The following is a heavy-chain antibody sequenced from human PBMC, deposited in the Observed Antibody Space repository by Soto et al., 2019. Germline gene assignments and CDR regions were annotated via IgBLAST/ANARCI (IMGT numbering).Heavy chain of an antibody. CDR1: GGTFSSYA. Sequence: ASVKVSCKASGGTFSSYAISWVRQAPGQGLEWMGGIIPIFGTANYAQKFQGRVTITADESTSTAYMELSSLRSEDTAVYYCARSQYYYDSSGYYLYYFDYWGQGTLVTVSS. D-gene: IGHD3-22*01. J-gene: IGHJ4*02. CDR2: IIPIFGTA. V-gene: IGHV1-69*13. CDR3: ARSQYYYDSSGYYLYYFDY.